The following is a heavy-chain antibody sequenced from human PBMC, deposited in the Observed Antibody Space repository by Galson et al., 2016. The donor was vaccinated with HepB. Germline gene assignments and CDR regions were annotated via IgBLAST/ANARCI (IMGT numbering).Heavy chain of an antibody. D-gene: IGHD6-19*01. CDR3: AREGTNIAVTATAFDY. CDR2: IWNDGSYK. V-gene: IGHV3-33*08. CDR1: GFTFTTYN. J-gene: IGHJ4*02. Sequence: SLRLSCAASGFTFTTYNMNWVRQAPGKGLEWVALIWNDGSYKNYADSVKGRFTISRDNSKNALSLQMNSLRAEDTAVYYCAREGTNIAVTATAFDYWGQGTLVTVSS.